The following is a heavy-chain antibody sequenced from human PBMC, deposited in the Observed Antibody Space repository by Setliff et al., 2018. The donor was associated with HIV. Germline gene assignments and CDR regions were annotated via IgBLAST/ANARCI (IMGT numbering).Heavy chain of an antibody. CDR2: INPSGGEP. CDR1: GHSFTTYF. V-gene: IGHV1-46*01. D-gene: IGHD2-2*01. Sequence: GASVKVSCKASGHSFTTYFLHWVRQAPGQGLEWMGMINPSGGEPSYAQRFQGRVTMTRDTSTSTVFMDLSSLSFEDTAVYYCARASSDIPGVDSNYFDDWGQGTLVTVSS. J-gene: IGHJ4*02. CDR3: ARASSDIPGVDSNYFDD.